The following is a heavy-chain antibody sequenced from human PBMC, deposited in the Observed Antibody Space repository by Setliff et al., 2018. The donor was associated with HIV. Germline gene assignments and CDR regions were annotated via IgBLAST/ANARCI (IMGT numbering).Heavy chain of an antibody. J-gene: IGHJ6*04. CDR2: IHTSGNA. CDR3: AREPSPSQWQPLYFDV. V-gene: IGHV4-61*09. CDR1: GGSISSGTYF. D-gene: IGHD6-19*01. Sequence: SETLSLTCTVSGGSISSGTYFWSWIRQPAGKGLEWIGHIHTSGNANYNPSLNSRVTTSVDTSKNHFSLKLSSVTAADTAVYYCAREPSPSQWQPLYFDVWGKGTTVTVSS.